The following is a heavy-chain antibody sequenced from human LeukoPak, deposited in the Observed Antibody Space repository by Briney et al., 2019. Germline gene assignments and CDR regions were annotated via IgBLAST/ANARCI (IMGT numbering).Heavy chain of an antibody. D-gene: IGHD5-24*01. CDR2: ISGSGSSI. CDR1: GFSFRGYA. CDR3: TPQGGTIRYCDH. J-gene: IGHJ4*02. V-gene: IGHV3-23*01. Sequence: PGGSLRLSCAASGFSFRGYAMSWVRQAPGKGLEWVSAISGSGSSIFYADSVKGRFTISRDNSKNTLYVQMNSVRAEDTAVYYCTPQGGTIRYCDHWGQGVLVTVSS.